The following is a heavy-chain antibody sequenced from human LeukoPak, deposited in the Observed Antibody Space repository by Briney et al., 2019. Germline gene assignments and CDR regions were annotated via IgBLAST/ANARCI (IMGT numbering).Heavy chain of an antibody. D-gene: IGHD3-10*01. Sequence: PSETLSLTCTVSGGSISSSSYYWGWIRQPPGKGLEWIGSIYYSGSTYYNPSLKSRVTISVDTSKNQFSLKLSSVTAADTAVYYCARDSDGSGSYFHWGQGTLVTVSS. J-gene: IGHJ4*02. CDR3: ARDSDGSGSYFH. CDR2: IYYSGST. V-gene: IGHV4-39*07. CDR1: GGSISSSSYY.